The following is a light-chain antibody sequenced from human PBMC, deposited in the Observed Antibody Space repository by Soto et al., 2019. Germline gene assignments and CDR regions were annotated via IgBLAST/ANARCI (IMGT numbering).Light chain of an antibody. V-gene: IGKV3-20*01. CDR1: QSVRSER. Sequence: IVLTQSTDTMSLSPEERATLSCRASQSVRSERLAWYQQKPGQAPRLVIFDASSRATGIPEGFSGSGSGTDFTITITRLETEDFAVYYCQEYDGSTITFGLGTRLEIK. J-gene: IGKJ5*01. CDR3: QEYDGSTIT. CDR2: DAS.